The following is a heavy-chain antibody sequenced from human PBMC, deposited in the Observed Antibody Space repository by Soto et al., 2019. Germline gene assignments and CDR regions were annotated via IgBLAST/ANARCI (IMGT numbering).Heavy chain of an antibody. V-gene: IGHV4-59*01. CDR2: IYYSGST. CDR1: GGSISSYY. Sequence: PSETLSLTCTVSGGSISSYYWSWIRQPPGKGLEWIGYIYYSGSTNYNPSLKSRVTISVDTSKNQLSLKLSSVTAADTAVYYCAGAWGAYYYYYGMDVWGQGTTVTVSS. J-gene: IGHJ6*02. D-gene: IGHD7-27*01. CDR3: AGAWGAYYYYYGMDV.